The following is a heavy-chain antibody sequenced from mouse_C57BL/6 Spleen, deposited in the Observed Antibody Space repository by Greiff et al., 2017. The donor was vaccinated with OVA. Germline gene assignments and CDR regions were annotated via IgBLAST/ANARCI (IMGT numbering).Heavy chain of an antibody. Sequence: QVQLKESGAELMKPGASVKLACKATGCTFTGYWIEWVKQRPGHGLEWIGEILPGSGSTNYNEKFKGKATFTADTSSNTAYMQLSSLTTEDSAIYYCARSIYYYGSRYFDVWGTGTTVTVSS. D-gene: IGHD1-1*01. V-gene: IGHV1-9*01. CDR1: GCTFTGYW. CDR3: ARSIYYYGSRYFDV. CDR2: ILPGSGST. J-gene: IGHJ1*03.